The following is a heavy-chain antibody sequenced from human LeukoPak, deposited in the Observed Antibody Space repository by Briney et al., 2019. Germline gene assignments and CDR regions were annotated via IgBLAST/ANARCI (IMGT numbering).Heavy chain of an antibody. Sequence: ASVKVSCKASGGTFSSYAISWVRQAPGQGLEWMGGIIPIFGTANYAQKFQGRVTITADESTSTAYMELSSLRSEDTAVYYCVRSRYFDWYLLPNFDYWGQGTLVTVSS. J-gene: IGHJ4*02. CDR1: GGTFSSYA. CDR3: VRSRYFDWYLLPNFDY. D-gene: IGHD3-9*01. V-gene: IGHV1-69*13. CDR2: IIPIFGTA.